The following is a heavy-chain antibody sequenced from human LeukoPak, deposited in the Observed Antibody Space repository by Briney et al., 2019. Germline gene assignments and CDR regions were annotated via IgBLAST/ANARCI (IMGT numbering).Heavy chain of an antibody. J-gene: IGHJ4*02. CDR1: GYTFTSYA. CDR2: INTNTRNP. CDR3: ASTYGSGSYYNNYFDY. D-gene: IGHD3-10*01. Sequence: ASVKVSCKASGYTFTSYAMNWVRQAPGQGLEWMGWINTNTRNPTYAQGFTGRFVFSLDTSVSTAYLQISSLKAEDTAVYYCASTYGSGSYYNNYFDYWGQGTLVTVSS. V-gene: IGHV7-4-1*02.